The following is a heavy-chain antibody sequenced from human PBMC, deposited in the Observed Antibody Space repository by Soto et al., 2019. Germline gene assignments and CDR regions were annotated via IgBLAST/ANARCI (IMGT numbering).Heavy chain of an antibody. CDR3: ARVDIAVVPSTTFDY. Sequence: QLQLQESGPGLVKPSETLALTCTVSGGSISRISYYWGWIRQPPGKGLEWIGSIKYSGHTFYNPSLKIRVTMSVDTSKNQFSLRLSSVTAAETAVYYCARVDIAVVPSTTFDYWGQGTLVTVSS. V-gene: IGHV4-39*01. D-gene: IGHD2-2*01. CDR2: IKYSGHT. CDR1: GGSISRISYY. J-gene: IGHJ4*02.